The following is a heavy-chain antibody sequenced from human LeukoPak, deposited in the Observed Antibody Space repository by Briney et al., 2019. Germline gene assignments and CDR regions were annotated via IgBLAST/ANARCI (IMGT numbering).Heavy chain of an antibody. Sequence: PGGSLRLSCAASGFTFSRYWMTWVRQAPGKGLEWVANIKEDGGLIHYVDSVKGRFTISRDNAKNSLYLQMDSLRADDTGVYHCASHLPWNSLDYWGQGTLVTVSS. CDR2: IKEDGGLI. V-gene: IGHV3-7*01. J-gene: IGHJ4*02. D-gene: IGHD1-1*01. CDR1: GFTFSRYW. CDR3: ASHLPWNSLDY.